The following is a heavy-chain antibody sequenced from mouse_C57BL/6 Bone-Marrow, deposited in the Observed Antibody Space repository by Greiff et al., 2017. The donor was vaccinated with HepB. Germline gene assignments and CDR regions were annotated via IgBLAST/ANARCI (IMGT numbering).Heavy chain of an antibody. V-gene: IGHV5-17*01. CDR1: GFTFSDYG. J-gene: IGHJ2*01. CDR3: ARGYYGNYVFDY. CDR2: ISSGSSTI. Sequence: EVQLVESGGGLVKPGGSLKLSCAASGFTFSDYGMHWVRQAPEKGLEWVAYISSGSSTIYYADTVKGRFTISRDNAKNTLFLQMTSLRSEDTAMYYCARGYYGNYVFDYWGQGTTLTVSS. D-gene: IGHD2-1*01.